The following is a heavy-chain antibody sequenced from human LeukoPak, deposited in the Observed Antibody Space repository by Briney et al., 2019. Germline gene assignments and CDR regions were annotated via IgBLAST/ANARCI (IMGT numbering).Heavy chain of an antibody. CDR3: ARTAARRFDY. CDR2: VNPTGGST. CDR1: GYTFPSYF. Sequence: ASVKVSCKASGYTFPSYFMHWVRQAPGQGLEWMGIVNPTGGSTTYAQKFQGRVTMTRDTSTSTVYMELSSLRSDDTAVYYCARTAARRFDYWGQGTLVTVSS. V-gene: IGHV1-46*01. J-gene: IGHJ4*02. D-gene: IGHD6-6*01.